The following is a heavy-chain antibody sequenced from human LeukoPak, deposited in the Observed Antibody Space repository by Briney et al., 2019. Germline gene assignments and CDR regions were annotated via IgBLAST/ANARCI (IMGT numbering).Heavy chain of an antibody. D-gene: IGHD3-3*01. CDR3: AKDPDSWSGSRYFDL. Sequence: PGGSLRLSCAASGFTSSSYAMSWVRQAPGKGLEWVSAISGSGGSTYYADSVKGRFTISRDNSKNTLYLQMNSLRAEDTAVYYCAKDPDSWSGSRYFDLWGRGTLVTVSS. CDR1: GFTSSSYA. CDR2: ISGSGGST. V-gene: IGHV3-23*01. J-gene: IGHJ2*01.